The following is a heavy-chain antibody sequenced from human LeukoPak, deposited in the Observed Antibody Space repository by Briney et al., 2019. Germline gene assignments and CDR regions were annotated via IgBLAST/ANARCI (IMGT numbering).Heavy chain of an antibody. D-gene: IGHD2-2*01. J-gene: IGHJ5*02. Sequence: GASVKVSCKASGYTFTSYDINWVRQAPGQGLEWMGWMNTNNGNTGYAQKFQGRVTMTRSTSISTAYMELNSLRSDDTAVYYCAREYCSSTSCSGGWYFDPWGQGTLVTVSS. V-gene: IGHV1-8*01. CDR3: AREYCSSTSCSGGWYFDP. CDR2: MNTNNGNT. CDR1: GYTFTSYD.